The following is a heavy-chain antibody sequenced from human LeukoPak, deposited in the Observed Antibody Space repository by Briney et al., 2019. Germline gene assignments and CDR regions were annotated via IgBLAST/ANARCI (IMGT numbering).Heavy chain of an antibody. D-gene: IGHD6-19*01. CDR2: MNPNSGNT. CDR1: GYIFTSYD. Sequence: ASVKVSCKASGYIFTSYDINWVRQATGQGLEWMGWMNPNSGNTGYAQKFQGRATITRNTSISTAYMELSGLRSEDTAVYYCARRSSGQKIDYWGQGTLVTVSS. V-gene: IGHV1-8*03. CDR3: ARRSSGQKIDY. J-gene: IGHJ4*02.